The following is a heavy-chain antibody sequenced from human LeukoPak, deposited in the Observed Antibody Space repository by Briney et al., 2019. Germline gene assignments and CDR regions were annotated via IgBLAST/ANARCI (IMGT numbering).Heavy chain of an antibody. V-gene: IGHV1-18*01. CDR1: GYNFTCYT. CDR3: ARDEGAPIAAANV. CDR2: ISAYNGNT. D-gene: IGHD6-13*01. J-gene: IGHJ3*01. Sequence: ASVKVSCKASGYNFTCYTISWVRQAPGQGLEWMGWISAYNGNTNYGQKLQGRVTMTTDTSTSTAYMELRSLRPDDTAVYYCARDEGAPIAAANVWGRGTMVTVSS.